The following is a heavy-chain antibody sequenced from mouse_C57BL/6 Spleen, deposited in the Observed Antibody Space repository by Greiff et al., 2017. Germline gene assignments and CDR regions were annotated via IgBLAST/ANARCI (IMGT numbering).Heavy chain of an antibody. J-gene: IGHJ2*01. V-gene: IGHV1-80*01. CDR3: ASSFITTVVAPFDY. CDR1: GYAFSSYW. CDR2: IYPGDGDT. D-gene: IGHD1-1*01. Sequence: QVQLKESGAELVKPGASVKISCKASGYAFSSYWMNWVKQRPGKGLEWIGQIYPGDGDTNYNGKFKGKATLTADKSSSTAYMQLSSLTSEDSAVYFCASSFITTVVAPFDYWGQGTTLTVSS.